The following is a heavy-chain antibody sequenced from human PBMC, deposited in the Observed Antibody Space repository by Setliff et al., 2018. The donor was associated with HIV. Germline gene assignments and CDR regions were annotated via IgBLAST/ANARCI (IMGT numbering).Heavy chain of an antibody. V-gene: IGHV4-4*02. CDR2: IFHTGST. CDR3: ARLMPNWDYFDY. J-gene: IGHJ4*02. D-gene: IGHD2-2*01. Sequence: KPSETLSLTCAVSGASSSSGNWWSWVRQSPGKGLEWIGEIFHTGSTNYNPSLKSRVTISVDTSKNHFSLTVSSLTAADTALYFCARLMPNWDYFDYWGQGPQVTVSS. CDR1: GASSSSGNW.